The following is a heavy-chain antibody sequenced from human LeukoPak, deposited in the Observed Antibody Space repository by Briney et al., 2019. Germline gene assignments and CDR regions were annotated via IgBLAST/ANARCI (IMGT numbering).Heavy chain of an antibody. CDR1: GYSFTSYW. CDR3: GGKHFASSGNLYFDY. Sequence: GESLRISGKGSGYSFTSYWFGWVRQMLGKGLDWMGSIYPGDSDTSYSPSFQAQATSSAANSIGTPYLKWASWKPSATPMFYCGGKHFASSGNLYFDYWGQGTLVTVSS. CDR2: IYPGDSDT. V-gene: IGHV5-51*03. J-gene: IGHJ4*02. D-gene: IGHD4-23*01.